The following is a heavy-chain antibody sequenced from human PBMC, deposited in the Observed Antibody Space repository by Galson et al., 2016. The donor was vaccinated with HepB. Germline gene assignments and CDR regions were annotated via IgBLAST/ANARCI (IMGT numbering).Heavy chain of an antibody. CDR2: IYTAGST. V-gene: IGHV3-66*01. D-gene: IGHD2-21*02. Sequence: SLRLSCAASGFTVSSNYMSWIRQAPGKGLEWVSIIYTAGSTYYADSVKGRFTISRDNSKNALCLRMNSLRVEDTAVYYCARGGCIGVDCYDYWGQGTLVTVSS. J-gene: IGHJ4*02. CDR1: GFTVSSNY. CDR3: ARGGCIGVDCYDY.